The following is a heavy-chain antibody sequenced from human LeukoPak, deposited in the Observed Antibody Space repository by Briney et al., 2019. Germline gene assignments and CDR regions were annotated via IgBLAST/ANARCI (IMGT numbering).Heavy chain of an antibody. CDR2: IHYSGST. J-gene: IGHJ5*01. D-gene: IGHD6-19*01. Sequence: SETLSLTCNVSGGSISSYYWSWIRQPPGKRLEWIGYIHYSGSTKYNPSLKSRVSISLDTPKNQFSLRLSPVTAADAAVYYCAVTVAGPNWFDSWGQGTQITVSS. CDR1: GGSISSYY. V-gene: IGHV4-59*08. CDR3: AVTVAGPNWFDS.